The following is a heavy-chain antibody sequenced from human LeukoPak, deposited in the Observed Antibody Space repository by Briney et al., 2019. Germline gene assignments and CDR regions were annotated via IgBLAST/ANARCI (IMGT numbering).Heavy chain of an antibody. CDR3: ARVIAAAGTKWFDP. Sequence: SETLSLTCTVSGGSISSYYWSWIRQPAGKGLEWIGRIYTSGSTNYNPSLKSRVTISVDTSKNQFSLKLSSVTAADTAVYYCARVIAAAGTKWFDPWGQGTLVTVSS. J-gene: IGHJ5*02. D-gene: IGHD6-13*01. CDR2: IYTSGST. CDR1: GGSISSYY. V-gene: IGHV4-4*07.